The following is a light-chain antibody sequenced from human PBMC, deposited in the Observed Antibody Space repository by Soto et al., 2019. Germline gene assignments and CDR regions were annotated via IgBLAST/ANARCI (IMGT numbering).Light chain of an antibody. CDR2: DVN. V-gene: IGLV2-14*01. J-gene: IGLJ2*01. CDR3: SSYTGSSTYVV. Sequence: QSVLTQPASVSGSPGQSITISCTGTSSDVGGYNYVSWYQQHPGKAPKLMIYDVNNRPSGVSNRFSGSKSGNTASLTISGLQAEDEADYYCSSYTGSSTYVVFGGGTNVTVL. CDR1: SSDVGGYNY.